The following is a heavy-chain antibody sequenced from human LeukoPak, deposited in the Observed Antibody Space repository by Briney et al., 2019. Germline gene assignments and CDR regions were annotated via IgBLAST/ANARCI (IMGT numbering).Heavy chain of an antibody. J-gene: IGHJ2*01. Sequence: GSLRLSCAASGFTVSSNYMSWVRQAPGKGLEWVSVIYSGGSTYYADSVKGRFTISRHNSKNTLYLQMNSLRAEDTAVYYCARDQGYCSGGSCYHYWYFDLWGRGTLVTVSS. V-gene: IGHV3-53*04. CDR2: IYSGGST. D-gene: IGHD2-15*01. CDR3: ARDQGYCSGGSCYHYWYFDL. CDR1: GFTVSSNY.